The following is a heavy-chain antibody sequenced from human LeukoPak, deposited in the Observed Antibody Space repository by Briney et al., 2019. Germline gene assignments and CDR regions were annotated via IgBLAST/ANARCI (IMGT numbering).Heavy chain of an antibody. V-gene: IGHV4-59*08. Sequence: SETLSLTCTVSGGSISSYYWSWIRQPPGKGREWIGYIYYSGSTNYNPSLKSRVTISVDTSKNQFSLKLSSVTAADTAVYYCARTQHGYSGYDYGAFDYWGQGTLVTVSS. CDR1: GGSISSYY. CDR3: ARTQHGYSGYDYGAFDY. J-gene: IGHJ4*02. D-gene: IGHD5-12*01. CDR2: IYYSGST.